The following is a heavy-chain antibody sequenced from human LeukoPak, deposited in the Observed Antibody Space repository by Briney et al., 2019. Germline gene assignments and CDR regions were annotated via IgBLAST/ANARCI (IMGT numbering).Heavy chain of an antibody. J-gene: IGHJ4*02. V-gene: IGHV2-5*01. D-gene: IGHD6-13*01. CDR1: GFSLSISGVS. CDR2: IYWSDDK. Sequence: SGPTLVKPTQTGFSLSISGVSVGWIRQPPGKALEWLALIYWSDDKRYSPSLKSRLTITKDTSKNKVVLTMTNMDPVDTATYYCARSDSSSWYPFDYWGQGTLVTVSS. CDR3: ARSDSSSWYPFDY.